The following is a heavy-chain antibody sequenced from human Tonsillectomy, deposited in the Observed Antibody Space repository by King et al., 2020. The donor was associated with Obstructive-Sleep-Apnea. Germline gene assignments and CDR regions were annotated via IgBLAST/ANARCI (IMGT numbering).Heavy chain of an antibody. CDR1: GFTFSSYA. J-gene: IGHJ4*02. Sequence: DVQLVESGGGLVQPGGSLRLSCAASGFTFSSYAMSWVRQAPGKGLEWVSAISGSGGSTYYADSVKGRFTISRDNSKNTLYPPMHSLRAEDTAVYYCARVGIFTICALQRLPPKFDYWGQGTLVTVSS. D-gene: IGHD3-9*01. CDR3: ARVGIFTICALQRLPPKFDY. CDR2: ISGSGGST. V-gene: IGHV3-23*04.